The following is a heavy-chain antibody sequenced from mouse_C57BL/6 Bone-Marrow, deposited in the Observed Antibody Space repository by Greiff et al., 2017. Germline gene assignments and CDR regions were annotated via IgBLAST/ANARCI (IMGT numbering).Heavy chain of an antibody. D-gene: IGHD2-3*01. J-gene: IGHJ1*03. Sequence: VQLQQPGAELVKPGASVKLSCKASGYTFTSYWMQWVKQRPGQGLEWIGEIDPSDSYTNYNQTFKGKATLTVDTSSSTAYMQLSSLTSEDSAVYYCARRDGYPWYFDVWGTGTTVTVSS. V-gene: IGHV1-50*01. CDR2: IDPSDSYT. CDR3: ARRDGYPWYFDV. CDR1: GYTFTSYW.